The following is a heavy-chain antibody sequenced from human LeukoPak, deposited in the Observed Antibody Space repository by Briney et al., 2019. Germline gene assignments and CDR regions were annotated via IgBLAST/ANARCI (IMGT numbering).Heavy chain of an antibody. V-gene: IGHV1-46*01. D-gene: IGHD2-21*01. CDR2: INPSGGST. J-gene: IGHJ6*02. Sequence: ASVKVSCKASGYTFASYYMHWVRQAPGQGLEWMVIINPSGGSTSYAQKFQGRVTMTRDTSTSTVYMELSSLRSEDTAVYYCARLFTRGYYYYGMDVWGQGTTVTVSS. CDR3: ARLFTRGYYYYGMDV. CDR1: GYTFASYY.